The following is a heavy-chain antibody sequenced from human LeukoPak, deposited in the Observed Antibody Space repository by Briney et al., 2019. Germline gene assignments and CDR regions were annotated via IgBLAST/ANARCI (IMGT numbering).Heavy chain of an antibody. CDR3: ATPYCSGGSCYDAFDI. CDR2: FDPEDGET. CDR1: GYTLTELS. J-gene: IGHJ3*02. Sequence: ASVKVSCKVSGYTLTELSMHWVRQAPGKGLEWMGGFDPEDGETIYAQKFQGRVTMTEDTSTDTAYMELSSLRSEDTAVYYCATPYCSGGSCYDAFDIWGQGTMVTVSS. D-gene: IGHD2-15*01. V-gene: IGHV1-24*01.